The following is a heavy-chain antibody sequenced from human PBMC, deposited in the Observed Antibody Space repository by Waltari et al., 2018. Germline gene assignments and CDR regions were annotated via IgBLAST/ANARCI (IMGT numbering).Heavy chain of an antibody. CDR1: GYTLTKLS. CDR3: ATYSSSWYTGGYYYYGMDV. Sequence: QVQLVQSGAEVKKPGASVKVSCKVSGYTLTKLSMHWVRQAPGKGLEWMGGFDPEDGETIYAQKFQGRVTMTEDTSTDTAYMELSSLRSEDTAVYYCATYSSSWYTGGYYYYGMDVWGQGTTVTVSS. CDR2: FDPEDGET. J-gene: IGHJ6*02. V-gene: IGHV1-24*01. D-gene: IGHD6-13*01.